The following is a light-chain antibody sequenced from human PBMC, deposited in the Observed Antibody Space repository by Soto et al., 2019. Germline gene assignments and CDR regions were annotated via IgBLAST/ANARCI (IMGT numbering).Light chain of an antibody. CDR1: XXXVGCYTF. Sequence: GSPGQSIXXXXTXXXXXVGCYTFVSWYQQHPGKAPNLMIYDVSNRPSGVSNRFSGSKSGNTASLTISVLQAEDEADYYCSSYTSSSTYVFGTGTKVTVL. CDR2: DVS. V-gene: IGLV2-14*04. CDR3: SSYTSSSTYV. J-gene: IGLJ1*01.